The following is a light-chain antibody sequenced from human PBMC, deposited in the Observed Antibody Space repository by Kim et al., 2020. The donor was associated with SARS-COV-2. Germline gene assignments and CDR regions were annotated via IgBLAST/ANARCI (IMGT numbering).Light chain of an antibody. CDR3: QVWDSGSDHWV. Sequence: APGKTATITCGGDDIGTKSVPWYQQKPGQAPVLVIYYDTDRPSGIPERFSASNSGNTATLTVSSVEAGDEADYYCQVWDSGSDHWVFGGGTQLTVL. J-gene: IGLJ3*02. V-gene: IGLV3-21*04. CDR1: DIGTKS. CDR2: YDT.